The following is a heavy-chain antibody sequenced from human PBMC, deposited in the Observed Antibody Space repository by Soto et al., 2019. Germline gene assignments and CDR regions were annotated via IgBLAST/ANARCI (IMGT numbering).Heavy chain of an antibody. CDR3: ARKKLWSTYCGMDV. V-gene: IGHV1-8*01. CDR1: GYTCTSYD. Sequence: ASVKVSCKASGYTCTSYDINWVRQATGQGLEWMGWMNPNSGNTGYAQKFQGRVTMTRNTSISTAYMELSSRRSQDTAVYYCARKKLWSTYCGMDVWGQGTTVTVSS. J-gene: IGHJ6*02. CDR2: MNPNSGNT. D-gene: IGHD5-18*01.